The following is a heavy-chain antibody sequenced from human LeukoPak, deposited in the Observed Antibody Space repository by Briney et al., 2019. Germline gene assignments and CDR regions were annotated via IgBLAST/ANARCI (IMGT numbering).Heavy chain of an antibody. D-gene: IGHD5-18*01. J-gene: IGHJ4*02. CDR2: IRYDGSNK. CDR3: ARYRTGQLSAFDY. CDR1: GFTFSSYG. Sequence: GGSLRLSCAASGFTFSSYGMHWVRQAPGKGLEWVAFIRYDGSNKYYADSAKGRFTISRDNSKSTLYLQMNSLRAEDTAVYYCARYRTGQLSAFDYWGQGTLVTVSS. V-gene: IGHV3-30*02.